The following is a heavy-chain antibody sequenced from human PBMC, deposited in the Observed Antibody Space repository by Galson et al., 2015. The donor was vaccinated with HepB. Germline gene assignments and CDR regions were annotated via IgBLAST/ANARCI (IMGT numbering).Heavy chain of an antibody. CDR2: IYSGGST. CDR1: GFTVSSNY. V-gene: IGHV3-53*04. D-gene: IGHD5-18*01. CDR3: ASGYSPSFNV. Sequence: SLRLSCAASGFTVSSNYMSWVRQAPGKGLEWVSVIYSGGSTDYADSVKGRFTISRHNFKNTVYLQMNSLRAEDTAVYYCASGYSPSFNVWGQGTTVTVSS. J-gene: IGHJ6*02.